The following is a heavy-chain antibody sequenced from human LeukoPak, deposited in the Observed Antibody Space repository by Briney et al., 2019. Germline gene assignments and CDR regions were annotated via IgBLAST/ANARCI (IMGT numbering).Heavy chain of an antibody. J-gene: IGHJ4*02. V-gene: IGHV4-4*07. CDR1: GGSISSYY. Sequence: NPSETLSLTCTVSGGSISSYYWSWIRQPAGKGLEWIGRIHTSGSTYYNPSLKSRVTISVDTSKNQFSLKLSSVTAADTAVYYCARERVLLWFGESDYWGQGTLVTVSS. CDR2: IHTSGST. CDR3: ARERVLLWFGESDY. D-gene: IGHD3-10*01.